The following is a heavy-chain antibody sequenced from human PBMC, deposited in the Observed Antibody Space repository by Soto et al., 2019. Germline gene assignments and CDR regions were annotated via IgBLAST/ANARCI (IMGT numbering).Heavy chain of an antibody. D-gene: IGHD1-26*01. J-gene: IGHJ6*02. V-gene: IGHV1-69*13. CDR2: IIPIFGTA. CDR3: AKSPIATANYYYGMDV. CDR1: GGTFSSYA. Sequence: GASVKVSCKASGGTFSSYAISWVRQAPGQGLEWMGGIIPIFGTANYAQKFQGRVTITADESTSTAYMELSSLRSEDTAVYYCAKSPIATANYYYGMDVWGQGTTVTVSS.